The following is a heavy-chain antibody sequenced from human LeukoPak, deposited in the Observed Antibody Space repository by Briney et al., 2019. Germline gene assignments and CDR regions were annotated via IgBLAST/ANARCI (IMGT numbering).Heavy chain of an antibody. J-gene: IGHJ3*02. V-gene: IGHV3-9*03. D-gene: IGHD3-22*01. CDR1: GFTFDDYA. CDR3: AKDVRPSIYDSSGFAFDI. Sequence: GRSLRLSCAASGFTFDDYAMHWVRQAPGKGLEWVSGISWNSGSIGYADSVKGRFTISRDNAKNSLYLQMNSLRAEDMALYYCAKDVRPSIYDSSGFAFDIWGQGTMVTVSS. CDR2: ISWNSGSI.